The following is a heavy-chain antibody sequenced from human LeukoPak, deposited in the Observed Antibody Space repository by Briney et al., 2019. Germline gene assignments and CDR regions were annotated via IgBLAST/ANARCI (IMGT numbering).Heavy chain of an antibody. D-gene: IGHD1-7*01. V-gene: IGHV4-39*01. CDR2: IYYSGST. Sequence: PSETPSLTCTVSGGSISSSSYSWGWIRQPPGKGLEWIGSIYYSGSTYYNPSLKSRVTISVDTSKNQFSLKLSSVTAADTAVYYCARKLGTGARGAFDIWGQGTMVTVSS. CDR1: GGSISSSSYS. CDR3: ARKLGTGARGAFDI. J-gene: IGHJ3*02.